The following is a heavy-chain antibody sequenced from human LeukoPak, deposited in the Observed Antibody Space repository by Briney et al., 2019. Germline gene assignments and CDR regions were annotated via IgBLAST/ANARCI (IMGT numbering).Heavy chain of an antibody. CDR1: GFTFSSYA. CDR3: AKAGMVRGVIEYYFDY. CDR2: ISGSGGST. V-gene: IGHV3-23*01. J-gene: IGHJ4*02. Sequence: GGSLRLSCAASGFTFSSYAMSWVRQAPGKGLEWVSAISGSGGSTYYADSVKGRFTISRDDSKNTLYLQMNSLRAEDTAVYYCAKAGMVRGVIEYYFDYWGQGTLVTVSS. D-gene: IGHD3-10*01.